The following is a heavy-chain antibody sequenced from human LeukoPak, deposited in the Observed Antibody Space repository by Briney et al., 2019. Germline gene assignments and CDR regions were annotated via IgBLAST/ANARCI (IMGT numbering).Heavy chain of an antibody. J-gene: IGHJ4*02. D-gene: IGHD2-2*01. CDR2: ISYDGSNE. CDR3: ARDPRSSNSLFHFDY. Sequence: PGGSLRLSCAASGFTFSSYAMHWVRQAPGKGLEWVAVISYDGSNEFYADSVKGRFAISRDNSKNTLYLQMNSLRAEDTAVYYCARDPRSSNSLFHFDYWGQGTLVTVSS. V-gene: IGHV3-30*09. CDR1: GFTFSSYA.